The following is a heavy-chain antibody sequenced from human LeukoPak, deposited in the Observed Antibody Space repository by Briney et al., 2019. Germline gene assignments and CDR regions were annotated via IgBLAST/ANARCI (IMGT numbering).Heavy chain of an antibody. CDR1: GFTFDDYG. D-gene: IGHD5-12*01. CDR3: ARRGYSGYDSYFYYMDV. J-gene: IGHJ6*03. Sequence: GGSLRLSCAASGFTFDDYGMTWVRQAPGKGLEWVSGINWNGGSTGYVDSVKGRFTISRDNAKNSLYLQMNSLRAEDTALYYCARRGYSGYDSYFYYMDVWGKGPRSPSP. V-gene: IGHV3-20*04. CDR2: INWNGGST.